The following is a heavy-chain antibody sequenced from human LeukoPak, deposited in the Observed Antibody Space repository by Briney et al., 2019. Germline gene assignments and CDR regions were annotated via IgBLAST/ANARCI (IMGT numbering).Heavy chain of an antibody. CDR2: IIPIFGTA. J-gene: IGHJ4*02. Sequence: ASVKVSCKASGGTFSSYAISWVRQAPGQGLEWMGGIIPIFGTANYAQKFQGRVTITADESTSTAYMELSSLRSEDTAVYYCARELPDGGSRPAQPLVFFDYWGQGTLVTVSS. D-gene: IGHD3-16*01. CDR3: ARELPDGGSRPAQPLVFFDY. V-gene: IGHV1-69*01. CDR1: GGTFSSYA.